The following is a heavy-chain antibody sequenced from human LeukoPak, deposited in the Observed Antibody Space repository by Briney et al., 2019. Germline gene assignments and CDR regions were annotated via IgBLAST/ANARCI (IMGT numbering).Heavy chain of an antibody. CDR1: GYIFTTDW. Sequence: GESLKISCKTSGYIFTTDWIGWVRQMPGKGLEWMGIIYPGDSDTRYSPSFQGQVTISADKSISTAYLQWSSLKASDTAMYYCARLGHTDDSYDSSGYYFYLFDYWGQGTLVTVSS. D-gene: IGHD3-22*01. J-gene: IGHJ4*02. CDR3: ARLGHTDDSYDSSGYYFYLFDY. CDR2: IYPGDSDT. V-gene: IGHV5-51*01.